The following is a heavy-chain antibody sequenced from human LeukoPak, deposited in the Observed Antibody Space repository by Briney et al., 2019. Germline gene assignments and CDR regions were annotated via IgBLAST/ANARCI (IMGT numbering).Heavy chain of an antibody. CDR1: GYSFTTYW. V-gene: IGHV5-51*01. Sequence: GESLKISCQGSGYSFTTYWIGWGRQMPGKGLEWMVIIYPGDSDTRYSPSFQGQVTISADKSITTAYLQRSSLRASDTAMYSCALGMYSSGWRFDYWGQGTLVTVSP. J-gene: IGHJ4*02. CDR3: ALGMYSSGWRFDY. CDR2: IYPGDSDT. D-gene: IGHD6-19*01.